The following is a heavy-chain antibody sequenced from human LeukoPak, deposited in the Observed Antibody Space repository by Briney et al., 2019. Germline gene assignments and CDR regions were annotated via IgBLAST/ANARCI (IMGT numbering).Heavy chain of an antibody. J-gene: IGHJ2*01. D-gene: IGHD3-3*01. V-gene: IGHV4-34*01. Sequence: PSETLSLTCTVSGGSISSYYWSWIRQPPGKGLEWIGEINHSGSTNYNPSLKSRVTISVDTSKNQFSLKLSSVTAADTAVYYCARGHPHYDFWSGYPPGWYFDLWGRGTLVTVSS. CDR1: GGSISSYY. CDR3: ARGHPHYDFWSGYPPGWYFDL. CDR2: INHSGST.